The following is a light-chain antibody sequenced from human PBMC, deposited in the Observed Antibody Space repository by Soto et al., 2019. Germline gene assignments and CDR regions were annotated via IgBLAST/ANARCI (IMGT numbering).Light chain of an antibody. V-gene: IGKV3-15*01. CDR2: GAS. CDR1: QSISSN. Sequence: EIVLTQSPATLSVSPGGSATLSCRASQSISSNLAWYQQKPGQSPRLLIYGASSRATGVPVRFSGSGSGVAFTLTISGLQSEDFAVYHCQQYNQWPGTFGQGTKVDIK. CDR3: QQYNQWPGT. J-gene: IGKJ1*01.